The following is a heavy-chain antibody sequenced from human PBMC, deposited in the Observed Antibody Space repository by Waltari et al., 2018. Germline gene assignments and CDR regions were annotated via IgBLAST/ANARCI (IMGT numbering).Heavy chain of an antibody. Sequence: VPLVASGGGLVQTGGYLRITCAASGFTFNNYWMSWVRQAPGKGLEWVANIKEDGSDKHYVESVKGRFTISRDNAKNSLYLQMNSLRAEDTAVYYCARDAMRDGDFDYWGQGALVTVSS. CDR2: IKEDGSDK. J-gene: IGHJ4*02. D-gene: IGHD3-3*01. CDR3: ARDAMRDGDFDY. CDR1: GFTFNNYW. V-gene: IGHV3-7*01.